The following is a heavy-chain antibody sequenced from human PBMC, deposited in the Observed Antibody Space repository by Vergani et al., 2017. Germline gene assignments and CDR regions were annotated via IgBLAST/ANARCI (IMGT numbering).Heavy chain of an antibody. Sequence: QVQLVESGGGVVQPGRSLRLSCAASGFTFSSYAMHWVRQAPGKGLEGVAVISYDGSNKYYADSVKGRFTISRDNSTNTLDLQLNSLRAEDTAVYYCAREDLLGFGELNYWGQGTLVTVSS. CDR3: AREDLLGFGELNY. CDR2: ISYDGSNK. D-gene: IGHD3-10*01. CDR1: GFTFSSYA. V-gene: IGHV3-30*04. J-gene: IGHJ4*02.